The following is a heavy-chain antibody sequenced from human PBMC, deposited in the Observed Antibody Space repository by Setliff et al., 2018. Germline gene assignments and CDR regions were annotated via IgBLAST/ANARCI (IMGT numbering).Heavy chain of an antibody. CDR2: INHRGST. Sequence: SETLSLTCAVSGDSISSGNWWSWVRQPPEKGLECTGEINHRGSTNYNPSPKSRVTLSVDTSKDQVALKLISMTAADTAVYYCARGRNVAARLLDAWGQGTLVTVSS. CDR1: GDSISSGNW. V-gene: IGHV4-4*02. J-gene: IGHJ4*02. D-gene: IGHD6-6*01. CDR3: ARGRNVAARLLDA.